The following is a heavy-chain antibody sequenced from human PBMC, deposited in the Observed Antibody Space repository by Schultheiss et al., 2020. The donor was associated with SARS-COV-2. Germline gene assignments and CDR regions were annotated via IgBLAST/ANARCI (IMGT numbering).Heavy chain of an antibody. CDR3: ARSIRHPDY. V-gene: IGHV3-74*01. CDR1: GFTFSNHW. CDR2: IKFDGTST. Sequence: SCAASGFTFSNHWMHWVRQAPGKGLVWVSRIKFDGTSTNYADSVNGRFTISRDNAKNTLYLQMNILRAEDTAVYYCARSIRHPDYWGQGTLVTVSS. J-gene: IGHJ4*02. D-gene: IGHD3-9*01.